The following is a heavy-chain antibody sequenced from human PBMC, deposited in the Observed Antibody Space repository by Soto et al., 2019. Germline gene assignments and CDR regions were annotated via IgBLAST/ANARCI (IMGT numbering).Heavy chain of an antibody. Sequence: ASVKVSCKASGFTFTSYYMHWVRQAPGQGLEWMGIINLNGGSTTYAQKLQGRVTFTADTSTSTPYMELSSLRSEDTAVYYCARVSSGMDVWGKGTTVTVSS. CDR2: INLNGGST. CDR3: ARVSSGMDV. CDR1: GFTFTSYY. D-gene: IGHD6-6*01. V-gene: IGHV1-46*01. J-gene: IGHJ6*04.